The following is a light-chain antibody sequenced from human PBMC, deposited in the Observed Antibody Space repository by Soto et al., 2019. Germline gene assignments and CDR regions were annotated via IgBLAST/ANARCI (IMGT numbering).Light chain of an antibody. Sequence: QAVVTQPPSASGTPGQRVIISCSGSSSSIGSNTVNWYQQLPGMAPKLLIYNNNQRPSGVPDRFSGSKSGTSASLAISGLQSADEADYYCPTWDDSRNKHFGTGTKVTVL. V-gene: IGLV1-44*01. CDR1: SSSIGSNT. CDR2: NNN. CDR3: PTWDDSRNKH. J-gene: IGLJ1*01.